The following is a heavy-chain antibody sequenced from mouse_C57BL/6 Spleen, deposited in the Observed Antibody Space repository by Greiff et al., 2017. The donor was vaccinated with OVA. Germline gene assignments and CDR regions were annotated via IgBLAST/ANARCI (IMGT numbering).Heavy chain of an antibody. J-gene: IGHJ4*01. CDR1: GYSITSGYY. V-gene: IGHV3-6*01. D-gene: IGHD2-1*01. CDR2: ISYDGSN. CDR3: ARGDYGNLDYYAMDY. Sequence: ESGPGLVKPSQSLSLTCSVTGYSITSGYYWNWIRQFPGNKLEWMGYISYDGSNNYNPSLKNRISITRDTSKNQFFLKLNSVTTEDTATYYCARGDYGNLDYYAMDYWGQGTSVTVSS.